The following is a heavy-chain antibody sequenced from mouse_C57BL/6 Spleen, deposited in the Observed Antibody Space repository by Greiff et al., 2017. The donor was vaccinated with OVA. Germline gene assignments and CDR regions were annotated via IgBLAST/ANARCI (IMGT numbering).Heavy chain of an antibody. J-gene: IGHJ2*01. CDR3: ARYGYDNYFDY. CDR2: ISDGGSYT. CDR1: GFTFSSYA. V-gene: IGHV5-4*03. D-gene: IGHD2-2*01. Sequence: EVKLVESGGGLVKPGGSLKLSCAASGFTFSSYAMSWVRQTPEKRLEWVATISDGGSYTYYPDNVKGRFTISRDNAKNNLYLQMSHLKSEDTAMDYCARYGYDNYFDYWGQGTTLTVSS.